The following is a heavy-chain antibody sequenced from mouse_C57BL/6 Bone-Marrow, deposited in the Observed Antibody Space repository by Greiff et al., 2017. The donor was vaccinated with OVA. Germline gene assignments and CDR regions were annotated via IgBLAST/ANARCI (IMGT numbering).Heavy chain of an antibody. Sequence: VQLQQPGAELVMPGASVKLSCKASGYTFTSYWMHWVKQRPGQGLEWIGEIDPSDSYTNYNQKFKGKSTLTVDKSSSTAYMQLSSLTSEDSAVYYGARRGYDGYFDYWGQGTTLTVSS. D-gene: IGHD2-14*01. CDR3: ARRGYDGYFDY. CDR1: GYTFTSYW. CDR2: IDPSDSYT. J-gene: IGHJ2*01. V-gene: IGHV1-69*01.